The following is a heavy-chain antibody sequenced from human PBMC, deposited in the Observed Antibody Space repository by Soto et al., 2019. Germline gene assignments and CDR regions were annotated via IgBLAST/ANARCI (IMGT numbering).Heavy chain of an antibody. D-gene: IGHD6-13*01. CDR3: ARRTNTAGGWFDS. CDR2: IDYSGTT. J-gene: IGHJ5*01. CDR1: GGSISSSSYH. V-gene: IGHV4-39*01. Sequence: QVQLQESGPGLVKPSETLSLTCTVSGGSISSSSYHWGWIRQPPGKGLEWIGSIDYSGTTFYNASLNSRVTISADTSKNQFSLKLSSVTAADTALCYCARRTNTAGGWFDSWGQGALVTVSS.